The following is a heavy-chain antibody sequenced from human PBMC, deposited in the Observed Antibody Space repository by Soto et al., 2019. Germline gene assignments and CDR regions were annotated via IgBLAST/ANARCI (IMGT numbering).Heavy chain of an antibody. Sequence: QVYLVQPGVEVQKPGFSVKGSCKALLGTYTNYAFCWVRQAPGKGLEWMGGIMRFFGSGNYAPMFQVRIIITCDDSTSSVYLSRTRLRSEDTGVYNCARDRAGDYTHFVVWGQGTLVTVSA. J-gene: IGHJ4*02. CDR3: ARDRAGDYTHFVV. D-gene: IGHD3-16*01. CDR1: LGTYTNYA. CDR2: IMRFFGSG. V-gene: IGHV1-69*01.